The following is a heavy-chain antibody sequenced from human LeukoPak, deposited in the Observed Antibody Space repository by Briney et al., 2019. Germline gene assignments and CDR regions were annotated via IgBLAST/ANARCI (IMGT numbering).Heavy chain of an antibody. CDR1: GYTFTNYY. D-gene: IGHD4-17*01. J-gene: IGHJ4*02. CDR2: INPSGGST. Sequence: ASVKVSCKASGYTFTNYYMHWVRQAPGQGLEWMGIINPSGGSTSYAQKLQGRVTMTTDTSTSTAYMELRSLRSDDTAVYYCARFYGDYTTLKYYFDYWGQGTLVTVSS. V-gene: IGHV1-46*01. CDR3: ARFYGDYTTLKYYFDY.